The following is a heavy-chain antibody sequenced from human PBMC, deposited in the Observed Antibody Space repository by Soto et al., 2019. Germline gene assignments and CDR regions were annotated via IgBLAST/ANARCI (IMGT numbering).Heavy chain of an antibody. V-gene: IGHV1-24*01. Sequence: ASVKVSCKVSGYTLTELSMHWVRQAPGKGLEWMGGFDPEDGETIYAQKFQGRVTMTEDTSTDTAYMELSSLRSEDTAVYYCAAGVTIFGVVTHYGFDYWGQGTQVTVSS. CDR2: FDPEDGET. J-gene: IGHJ4*02. D-gene: IGHD3-3*01. CDR1: GYTLTELS. CDR3: AAGVTIFGVVTHYGFDY.